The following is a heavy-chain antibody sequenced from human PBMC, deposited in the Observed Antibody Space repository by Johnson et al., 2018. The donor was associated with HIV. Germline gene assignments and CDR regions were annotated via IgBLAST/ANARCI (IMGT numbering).Heavy chain of an antibody. J-gene: IGHJ3*02. Sequence: VQLVESGGGLVQPGGSLRLSCAASGFTFSSYDMHWVRQATGKGLEWVSAIGTAGDTYYPGSVKGRFTISRENAKNSLYLQMNSLRAGDTAVYYCASSDCSGGSCYLGAFDIWGQGTMVTVSS. V-gene: IGHV3-13*01. CDR2: IGTAGDT. CDR1: GFTFSSYD. CDR3: ASSDCSGGSCYLGAFDI. D-gene: IGHD2-15*01.